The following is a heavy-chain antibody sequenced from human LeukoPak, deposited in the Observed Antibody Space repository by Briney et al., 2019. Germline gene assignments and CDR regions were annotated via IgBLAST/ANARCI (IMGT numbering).Heavy chain of an antibody. J-gene: IGHJ3*02. D-gene: IGHD6-19*01. CDR3: AKYDSSRNAFDI. CDR2: IYYSGST. V-gene: IGHV4-59*01. Sequence: SETLSLTCAVYGGSFSGYYWSWIRQPPGKGLEWIGYIYYSGSTNYNPSLKSRVTISVDTSKNQFSLKLSSVTAADTAVYYCAKYDSSRNAFDIWGQGTMVTVSS. CDR1: GGSFSGYY.